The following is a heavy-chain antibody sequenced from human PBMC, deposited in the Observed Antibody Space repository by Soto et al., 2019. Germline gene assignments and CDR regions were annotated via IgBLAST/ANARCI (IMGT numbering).Heavy chain of an antibody. CDR1: GGSISSGGYY. J-gene: IGHJ3*02. Sequence: SETLSLTCTVSGGSISSGGYYWSWIRQHPGKGLEWIGYIYYSGSTYYNPSLKSRVTISVDTSKNQFSLKLSSVTAADTAVYYCARLDYGSGSPAPTDAFDIWGQGTMVTVS. V-gene: IGHV4-31*03. CDR3: ARLDYGSGSPAPTDAFDI. CDR2: IYYSGST. D-gene: IGHD3-10*01.